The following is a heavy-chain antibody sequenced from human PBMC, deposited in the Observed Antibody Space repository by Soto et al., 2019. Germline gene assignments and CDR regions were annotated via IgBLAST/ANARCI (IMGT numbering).Heavy chain of an antibody. D-gene: IGHD2-2*01. Sequence: QVQLQESGPGLVKPSETLPLTCTVSGGSISSYYWSWIRQPPGKGLEWIGYIYYSGSTNYNPSLKSRVTISVDTSKNQFSLKLSSVTAADTAVYYCARHSGFGYCSSTSCPPHFDYWGQGTLVTVSS. CDR2: IYYSGST. CDR1: GGSISSYY. CDR3: ARHSGFGYCSSTSCPPHFDY. V-gene: IGHV4-59*08. J-gene: IGHJ4*02.